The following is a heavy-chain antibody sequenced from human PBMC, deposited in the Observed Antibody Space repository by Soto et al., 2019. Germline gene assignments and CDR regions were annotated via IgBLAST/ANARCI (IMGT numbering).Heavy chain of an antibody. D-gene: IGHD6-6*01. J-gene: IGHJ6*03. CDR2: ISSNGVGT. CDR3: ARRARPDFYYMDV. Sequence: GGSPRLSCAASGFTLCGYAMDWVRQDPGKGLEYVSGISSNGVGTYYANSVQGRFTISGDNSRNTVYLQMGSLRPEDMAVYYCARRARPDFYYMDVWGKGTTVTVSS. CDR1: GFTLCGYA. V-gene: IGHV3-64*01.